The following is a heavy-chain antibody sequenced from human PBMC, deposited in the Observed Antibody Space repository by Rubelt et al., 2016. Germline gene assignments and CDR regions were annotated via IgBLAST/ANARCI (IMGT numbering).Heavy chain of an antibody. V-gene: IGHV3-74*01. CDR3: ARGSYYFDY. J-gene: IGHJ4*02. D-gene: IGHD2-21*01. CDR2: INSDGSST. Sequence: QVPGKGLVWVSRINSDGSSTSYVDSVKGRFTISRDNAKNTLYLQMNSLRDEETAVYYCARGSYYFDYWGQGTLVAVSS.